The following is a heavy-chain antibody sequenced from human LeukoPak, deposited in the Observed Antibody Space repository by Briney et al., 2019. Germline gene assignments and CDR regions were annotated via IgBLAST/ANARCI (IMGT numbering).Heavy chain of an antibody. CDR1: GFTFSSYW. Sequence: GSLRLSCAASGFTFSSYWMHWVRQAPGKGLVWVSRINTDGSSTSYADSVKGRFTISRDNAKNTLYLQMNSLTSEDSAVYSCAKESLGRGSSYGSYFDCWGQGTLVTVSS. D-gene: IGHD1-26*01. CDR3: AKESLGRGSSYGSYFDC. J-gene: IGHJ4*02. CDR2: INTDGSST. V-gene: IGHV3-74*01.